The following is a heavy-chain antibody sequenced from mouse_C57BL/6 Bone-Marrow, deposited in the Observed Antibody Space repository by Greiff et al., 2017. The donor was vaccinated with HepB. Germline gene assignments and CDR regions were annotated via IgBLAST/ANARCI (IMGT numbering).Heavy chain of an antibody. CDR3: ARPGSSLYYAMDY. V-gene: IGHV1-7*01. J-gene: IGHJ4*01. CDR1: GYTFTSYW. Sequence: VQLQQSGAELAKPGASVKLSCKASGYTFTSYWMHWVKQRPGQGLEWIGYINPSSGYTKYNQKFKDKATLTADKSSSTAYLQLSSLTYEDSAVYYCARPGSSLYYAMDYWGQGTSVTVSS. CDR2: INPSSGYT. D-gene: IGHD1-1*01.